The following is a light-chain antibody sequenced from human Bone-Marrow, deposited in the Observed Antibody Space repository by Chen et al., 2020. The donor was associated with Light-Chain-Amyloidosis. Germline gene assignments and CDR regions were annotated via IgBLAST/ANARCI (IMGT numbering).Light chain of an antibody. CDR2: EAF. Sequence: DVVLTRTPLSRSVTPGQPASISCKSSQSLLYSNGVTYLYWFLQKPGQPPQLLIYEAFNRFSGVPHRFSGSGSGTDFTLKISRVEAEDVGTYYCMQSIHLRTFGQGTKVEIK. J-gene: IGKJ1*01. CDR3: MQSIHLRT. CDR1: QSLLYSNGVTY. V-gene: IGKV2D-29*01.